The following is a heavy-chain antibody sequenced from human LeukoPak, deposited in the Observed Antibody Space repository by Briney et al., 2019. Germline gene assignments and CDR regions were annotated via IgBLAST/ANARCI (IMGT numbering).Heavy chain of an antibody. CDR2: ISGSGGST. J-gene: IGHJ4*02. Sequence: GGSLRLSCAASGFTFSSYAMSWVRQAPGKGLEWVSTISGSGGSTYYADSVKGRFTISRDNSKNTLYLQMNSLRAEDTALYYCAEDRATVVPAAGDYWGQGTLVTVSS. D-gene: IGHD2-2*01. CDR1: GFTFSSYA. V-gene: IGHV3-23*01. CDR3: AEDRATVVPAAGDY.